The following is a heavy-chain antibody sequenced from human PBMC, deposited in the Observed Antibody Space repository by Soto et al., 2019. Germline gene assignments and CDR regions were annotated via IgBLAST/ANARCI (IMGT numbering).Heavy chain of an antibody. V-gene: IGHV1-18*01. CDR3: ARDYGCGELFDP. J-gene: IGHJ5*02. CDR2: ISAHNANT. Sequence: QVQLVQSGAEVKKPGASVKVSCKASGYTFTSYGISWVRQAPGQGLEWMGWISAHNANTNYAQKRQGGVTMTTDTPTSTAYMELRSLRADDTAVYYGARDYGCGELFDPWGQGTLVTVSS. CDR1: GYTFTSYG. D-gene: IGHD3-10*01.